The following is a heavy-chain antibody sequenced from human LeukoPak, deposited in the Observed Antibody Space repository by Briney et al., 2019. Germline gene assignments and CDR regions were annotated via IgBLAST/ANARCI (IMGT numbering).Heavy chain of an antibody. V-gene: IGHV3-7*01. CDR2: IKQDGSEK. Sequence: GGTLRLSCAASGFTFSSYWISWVRQAPGKGLEWVANIKQDGSEKYYVDSVKGRFTISRDNAKNSLYLQMNSLRAEDAAVYYCARVRTSRYCFDYWGQGTLVTVSS. CDR1: GFTFSSYW. J-gene: IGHJ4*02. CDR3: ARVRTSRYCFDY.